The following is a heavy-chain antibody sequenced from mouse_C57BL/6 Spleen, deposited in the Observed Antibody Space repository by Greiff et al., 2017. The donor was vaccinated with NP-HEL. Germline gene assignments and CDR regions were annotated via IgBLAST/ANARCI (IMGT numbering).Heavy chain of an antibody. Sequence: VQLQQSGAELVRPGASVKLSCTASGFNIKDDYMHWVKQRPEQGLEWIGWIDPENGDTEYASKFQGKATITADTSSNTAYLQLSSLTSEDTAVYYCTTRDDPWFAYWGQGTLVTVSA. D-gene: IGHD2-3*01. V-gene: IGHV14-4*01. CDR2: IDPENGDT. CDR1: GFNIKDDY. CDR3: TTRDDPWFAY. J-gene: IGHJ3*01.